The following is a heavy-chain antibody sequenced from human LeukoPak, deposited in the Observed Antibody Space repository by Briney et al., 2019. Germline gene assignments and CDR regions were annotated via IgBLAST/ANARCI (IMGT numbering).Heavy chain of an antibody. CDR1: GGSISSYY. Sequence: SETLSLTCTVSGGSISSYYWSWIRQPPGKGLDWIGYIYYSGSTNYNPSLKSRVTISVDTSKNQFSLKLSSVTAADTAVYYCARGRRYSSSWYRGPEHRDAFDIWGQGTMVTVSS. J-gene: IGHJ3*02. V-gene: IGHV4-59*01. CDR3: ARGRRYSSSWYRGPEHRDAFDI. CDR2: IYYSGST. D-gene: IGHD6-13*01.